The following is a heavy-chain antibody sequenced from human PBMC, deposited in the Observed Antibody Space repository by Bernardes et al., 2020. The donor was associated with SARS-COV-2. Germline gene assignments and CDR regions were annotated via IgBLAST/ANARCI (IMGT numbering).Heavy chain of an antibody. CDR1: GFTFSSCA. D-gene: IGHD4-17*01. CDR3: AKGDDYGDLPAGRPFYYYDIDV. Sequence: GGSLRLSCAASGFTFSSCAMSWVRHAPGKGLEWVSTINHSGGSPYYSVSVKGRFTISRDNSKDTLYLQMNSLRAEDTAIYYCAKGDDYGDLPAGRPFYYYDIDVWGQGTTVTVSS. J-gene: IGHJ6*02. CDR2: INHSGGSP. V-gene: IGHV3-23*01.